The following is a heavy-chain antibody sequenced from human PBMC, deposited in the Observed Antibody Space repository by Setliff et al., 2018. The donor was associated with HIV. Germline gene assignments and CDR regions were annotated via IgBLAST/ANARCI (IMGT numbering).Heavy chain of an antibody. CDR1: GDSIRSNNYY. Sequence: SETLSLTCNVSGDSIRSNNYYWGWIRQPPGKGLEWIGNIHYSRSTSYNPSFKNRVTFSVDTSKNQLSLKLTSVTAADTAVYYCARTGPASAGFDVWGQGTMVTVSS. CDR2: IHYSRST. CDR3: ARTGPASAGFDV. J-gene: IGHJ3*01. D-gene: IGHD2-15*01. V-gene: IGHV4-39*01.